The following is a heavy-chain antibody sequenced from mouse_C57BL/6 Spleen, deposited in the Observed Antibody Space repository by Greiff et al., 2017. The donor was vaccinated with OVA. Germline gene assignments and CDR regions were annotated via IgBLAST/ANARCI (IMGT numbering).Heavy chain of an antibody. D-gene: IGHD1-1*01. Sequence: EVQLQQSGPELVKPGASVKISCKASGYTFTDYYMNWVKQSHGKSLEWIGDINPNNGGTSYNQKFKGTATLTVDKSSSTAYMELRSLTSEDSAVYYCARKDYGSSFYWYFDVWGTGTTVTGSS. J-gene: IGHJ1*03. V-gene: IGHV1-26*01. CDR1: GYTFTDYY. CDR3: ARKDYGSSFYWYFDV. CDR2: INPNNGGT.